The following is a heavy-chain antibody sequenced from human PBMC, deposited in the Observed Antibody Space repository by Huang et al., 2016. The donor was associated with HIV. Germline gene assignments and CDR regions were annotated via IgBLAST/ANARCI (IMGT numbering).Heavy chain of an antibody. J-gene: IGHJ4*02. Sequence: EVQLVQSGPEVKKPGESLKLSCRVSGYSFTNYWIGWVRQGPGKGLEWMASIYPGDSDAAYNPSVRGQVTSSADKSINTAHLQWDSLKTSDSAIYYCARRGFNTGSSPDSWGQGTLVTVSS. CDR3: ARRGFNTGSSPDS. CDR1: GYSFTNYW. CDR2: IYPGDSDA. D-gene: IGHD1-26*01. V-gene: IGHV5-51*01.